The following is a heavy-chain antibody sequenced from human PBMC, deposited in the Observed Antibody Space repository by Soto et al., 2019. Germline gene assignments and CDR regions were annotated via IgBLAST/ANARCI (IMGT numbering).Heavy chain of an antibody. D-gene: IGHD3-10*01. V-gene: IGHV3-23*01. CDR1: GFTFGSYD. J-gene: IGHJ4*02. CDR3: ANLLLWCGEENFDC. Sequence: EVQLLESGGGLIQPGESLRLSCAPSGFTFGSYDMNWVRQAPGKGLEWVSTISSTGDSTYYADSVKGRFTISRDNSKKKLAQQMNSLRAEDTAVYYCANLLLWCGEENFDCWGQGTLVTVSS. CDR2: ISSTGDST.